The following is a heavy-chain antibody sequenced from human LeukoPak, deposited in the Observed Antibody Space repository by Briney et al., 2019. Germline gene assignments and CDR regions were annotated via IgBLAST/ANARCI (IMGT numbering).Heavy chain of an antibody. Sequence: PSETLSLTCTVSGGSISTYYWTWIRQPPGKGLEWIGYIYYSGTTNYNPSLKSRVTISVDTSKNQFSLELSSVTAADTAVYYCARDRVYGSGSLNWFDPWGQGTLVTVSS. CDR3: ARDRVYGSGSLNWFDP. D-gene: IGHD3-10*01. CDR2: IYYSGTT. J-gene: IGHJ5*02. CDR1: GGSISTYY. V-gene: IGHV4-59*12.